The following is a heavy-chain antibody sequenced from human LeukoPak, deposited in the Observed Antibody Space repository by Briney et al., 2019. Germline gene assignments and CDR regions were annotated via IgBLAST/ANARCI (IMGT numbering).Heavy chain of an antibody. CDR3: ARDRGGSYSAIDY. CDR1: GFTFSDYY. V-gene: IGHV3-11*04. CDR2: ISGSGTTI. Sequence: GGSLRLSCAASGFTFSDYYMGWIRQAPGKGLEWLSYISGSGTTIYYADSVKGRFTISRDNAKNSLDLQMNSLRAEDTAVYYCARDRGGSYSAIDYWGQGTLVTVSS. J-gene: IGHJ4*02. D-gene: IGHD2-15*01.